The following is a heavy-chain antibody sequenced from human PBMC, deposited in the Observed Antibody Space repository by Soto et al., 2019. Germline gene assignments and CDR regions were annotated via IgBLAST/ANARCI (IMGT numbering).Heavy chain of an antibody. CDR2: IIPIFGTA. D-gene: IGHD2-15*01. CDR1: GGTFSSYA. J-gene: IGHJ4*02. V-gene: IGHV1-69*12. Sequence: QVQLVQSGAEVKKPGSSVKVSCKASGGTFSSYAISWVRQAPGQGLEWMGGIIPIFGTANYAQQFQSRVTITADECTSTAYMDLSSLKCDETAVYGRGGEVAAIDGFDYWGQGTLVTVSS. CDR3: GGEVAAIDGFDY.